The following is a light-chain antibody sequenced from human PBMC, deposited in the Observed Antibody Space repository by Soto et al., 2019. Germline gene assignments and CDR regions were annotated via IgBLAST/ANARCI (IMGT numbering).Light chain of an antibody. CDR2: GAS. CDR3: QQYNNWTPWT. J-gene: IGKJ1*01. Sequence: EIVMTQSPATLSVSPGERATLSCRASQSVSSNLAWYQQKPGQAPRLLIYGASTRATGSPARFSGSGSGTESTLTISSLQSEDFAVYYCQQYNNWTPWTFGQGTKVEIK. CDR1: QSVSSN. V-gene: IGKV3-15*01.